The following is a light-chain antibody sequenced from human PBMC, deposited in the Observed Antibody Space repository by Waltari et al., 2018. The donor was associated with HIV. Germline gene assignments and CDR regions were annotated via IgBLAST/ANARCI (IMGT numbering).Light chain of an antibody. V-gene: IGKV4-1*01. CDR3: QQYFSTPWT. J-gene: IGKJ1*01. CDR1: QTVLYTSNTKNY. Sequence: DIVMTQSPDSLAASLGERATINCKSNQTVLYTSNTKNYLAWYQQKPGQPHKLLIYWASTRESGVPDRFSGSGSGTDFTLTIRSLQAEDVAVYYCQQYFSTPWTFGQGTKVEIK. CDR2: WAS.